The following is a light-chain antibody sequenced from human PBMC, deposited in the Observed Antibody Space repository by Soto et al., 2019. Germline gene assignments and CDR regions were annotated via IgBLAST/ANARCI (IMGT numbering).Light chain of an antibody. CDR2: GAS. Sequence: ESVLTQAPGTLSLSPGERATLSCRASQSFRGLLAWYQQKPGQAPRLLIYGASTRATGISARLSGSGSGTEFTLTISSLQSEDFAVYYCQQYNNWPPITFGQGTRLEIK. J-gene: IGKJ5*01. CDR3: QQYNNWPPIT. CDR1: QSFRGL. V-gene: IGKV3-15*01.